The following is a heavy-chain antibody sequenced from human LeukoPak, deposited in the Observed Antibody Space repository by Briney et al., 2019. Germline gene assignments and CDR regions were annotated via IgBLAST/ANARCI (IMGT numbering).Heavy chain of an antibody. CDR2: IDPSDSYT. V-gene: IGHV5-10-1*01. CDR3: ARQSNDYGDLNDYWYFDL. D-gene: IGHD4-17*01. Sequence: GESLRISCKGSGYSFTSYWISWVLQMPGKGLEWMGRIDPSDSYTNYSPSFQGHVTISADKSISTAYLQWSSLKALDTAMYYCARQSNDYGDLNDYWYFDLWGRGTLVTVSS. CDR1: GYSFTSYW. J-gene: IGHJ2*01.